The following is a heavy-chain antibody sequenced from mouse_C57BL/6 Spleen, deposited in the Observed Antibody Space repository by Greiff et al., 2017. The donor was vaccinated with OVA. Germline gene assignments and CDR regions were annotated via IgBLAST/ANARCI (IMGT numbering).Heavy chain of an antibody. J-gene: IGHJ1*03. V-gene: IGHV1-81*01. CDR2: IDPRSGNT. D-gene: IGHD1-1*01. Sequence: QVQLQQSGAELARPGASVKLSCKASGYTFTSYGISWVKQRTGQGLEWIGEIDPRSGNTYYNEKFKGKATLTADKSSSTAYMELRSLTSEDSAVYFCARSDYGSSFDWYFDVWGTGTTVTVSS. CDR3: ARSDYGSSFDWYFDV. CDR1: GYTFTSYG.